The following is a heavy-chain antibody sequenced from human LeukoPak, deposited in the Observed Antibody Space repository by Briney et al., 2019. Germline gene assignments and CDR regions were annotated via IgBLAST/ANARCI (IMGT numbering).Heavy chain of an antibody. D-gene: IGHD6-6*01. V-gene: IGHV3-23*01. Sequence: GGSLRLSCAASGFSFSSFGMSWVHQAPGKGLEWVSAIFGSGLTTYYADSVRGRFIISRDNSQNRLFLQVNSLRVEDTAVYYCARGLGEFASAPDSWGQGTPVTVSS. CDR1: GFSFSSFG. CDR2: IFGSGLTT. CDR3: ARGLGEFASAPDS. J-gene: IGHJ5*01.